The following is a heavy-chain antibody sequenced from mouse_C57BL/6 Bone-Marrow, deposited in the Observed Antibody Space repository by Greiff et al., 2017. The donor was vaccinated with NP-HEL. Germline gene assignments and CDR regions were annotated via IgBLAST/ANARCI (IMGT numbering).Heavy chain of an antibody. CDR1: GYAFSSYW. CDR3: ARVGGLRGAMDY. J-gene: IGHJ4*01. D-gene: IGHD2-4*01. CDR2: IYPGDGDT. Sequence: QVQLKQSGAELVKPGASVKISCKASGYAFSSYWMNWVKQRPGQGLEWIGQIYPGDGDTNYNGKFKGKATLTADKSSSTAYMQLSSLTSEDSAVYFCARVGGLRGAMDYWGQGTSVTVSS. V-gene: IGHV1-80*01.